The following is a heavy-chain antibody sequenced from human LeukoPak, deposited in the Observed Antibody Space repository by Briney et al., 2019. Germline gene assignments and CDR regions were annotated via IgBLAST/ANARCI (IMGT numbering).Heavy chain of an antibody. CDR3: ANSMAMGDTHYYGMDV. CDR1: GFTFRSYA. Sequence: PGGSLRLSCAASGFTFRSYAMSWVRQAPGKGLEWVSAISGSGGSTYYADSVKGRFTISRDNSKNTLYLQMNSLRAEDTAVYYCANSMAMGDTHYYGMDVWGQGTTVTVSS. J-gene: IGHJ6*02. CDR2: ISGSGGST. V-gene: IGHV3-23*01. D-gene: IGHD2-8*01.